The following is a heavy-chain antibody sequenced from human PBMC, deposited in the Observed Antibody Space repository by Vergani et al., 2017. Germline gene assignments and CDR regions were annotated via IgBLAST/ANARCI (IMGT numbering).Heavy chain of an antibody. CDR3: AKGRTDYGILTGYYPKYYFDY. V-gene: IGHV3-30*18. CDR2: ISYDGSNK. D-gene: IGHD3-9*01. CDR1: GFTFSSYG. Sequence: QVQLVESGGGVVQPGRSLRLSCAASGFTFSSYGMHWVRQAPGKGLAWVAVISYDGSNKYYADSVKGRFTISRDNSKNTLYLQMNSLRAEDTAVYYCAKGRTDYGILTGYYPKYYFDYWGQGTLVTVSS. J-gene: IGHJ4*02.